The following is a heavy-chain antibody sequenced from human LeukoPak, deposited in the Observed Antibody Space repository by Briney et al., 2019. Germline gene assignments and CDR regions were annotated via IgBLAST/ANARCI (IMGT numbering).Heavy chain of an antibody. Sequence: ASVKVSCKASGGTFSSYAISWVRQAPGQGLEWMGGIIPIFGTANYAQKFQGRATITTDESTSTAYMELSSLRSEDTAAYYCARAVPAAPTGYYYYMDVWGKGTTVTVSS. D-gene: IGHD2-2*01. CDR2: IIPIFGTA. V-gene: IGHV1-69*05. CDR1: GGTFSSYA. CDR3: ARAVPAAPTGYYYYMDV. J-gene: IGHJ6*03.